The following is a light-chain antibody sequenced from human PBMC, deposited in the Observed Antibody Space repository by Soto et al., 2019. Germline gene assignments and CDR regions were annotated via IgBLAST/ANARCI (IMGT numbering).Light chain of an antibody. CDR1: SSDVGGYNY. V-gene: IGLV2-14*01. J-gene: IGLJ1*01. CDR3: RLYTSSRTLV. Sequence: QSVLTQPASVSGSPGQSITISCTGTSSDVGGYNYVSWYQQHPGKAPKLMIYDVSNRPSGVSNRFSGSKSGNTASLTISGLQAEDEADYYCRLYTSSRTLVFGTGTKVTVL. CDR2: DVS.